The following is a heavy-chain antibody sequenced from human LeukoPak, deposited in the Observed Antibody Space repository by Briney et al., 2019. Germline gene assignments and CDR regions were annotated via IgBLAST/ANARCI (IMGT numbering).Heavy chain of an antibody. CDR3: AKGYIIAGRQWYLDL. V-gene: IGHV3-7*01. J-gene: IGHJ2*01. D-gene: IGHD6-13*01. Sequence: GGSLRLSCAASGFTVSSNYMSWVRQAPGEGLEWVANINHDGRETYYADSVKGRFIISRDNAKDSLYLQMNSLRAEDAAVYYCAKGYIIAGRQWYLDLWGRGTLVGVSS. CDR1: GFTVSSNY. CDR2: INHDGRET.